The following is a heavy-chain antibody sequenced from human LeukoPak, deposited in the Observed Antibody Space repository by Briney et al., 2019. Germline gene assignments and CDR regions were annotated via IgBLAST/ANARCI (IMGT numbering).Heavy chain of an antibody. D-gene: IGHD2-15*01. CDR1: XXXXTSYG. J-gene: IGHJ4*02. Sequence: GASVKVSCKXXXXXXTSYGXSWVRQAPGQGLEWMGWISAYNGNTNYAQKLQGRVTMTTDTSTSTAYMELRSLRSDDTAVYYCAREYCSGGSCYLFDYWGQGTLVTVSS. CDR2: ISAYNGNT. CDR3: AREYCSGGSCYLFDY. V-gene: IGHV1-18*01.